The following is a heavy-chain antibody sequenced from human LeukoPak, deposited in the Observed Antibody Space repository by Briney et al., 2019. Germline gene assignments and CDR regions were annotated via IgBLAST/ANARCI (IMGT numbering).Heavy chain of an antibody. V-gene: IGHV3-23*01. CDR2: ISGSGGST. J-gene: IGHJ4*02. Sequence: GGSLRLSCAASGFTFSSYAMSWVRQAPGKGLEWVSGISGSGGSTYYADSVKGRFTISRDNAKNSLYLQMNSLRAEDTALYYCAKDFGDSSGSSDYWGQGTLVTVSS. D-gene: IGHD3-22*01. CDR3: AKDFGDSSGSSDY. CDR1: GFTFSSYA.